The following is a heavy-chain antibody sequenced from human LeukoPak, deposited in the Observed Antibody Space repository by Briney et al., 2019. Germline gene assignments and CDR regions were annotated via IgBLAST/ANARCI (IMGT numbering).Heavy chain of an antibody. J-gene: IGHJ3*02. CDR1: GGPFSGYY. CDR3: ARPGGSFWSGASYAFDI. CDR2: INHSGST. D-gene: IGHD3-3*01. Sequence: PSETLSLTCAVYGGPFSGYYWSWIRQPPGRGLEWIGEINHSGSTNYNPSLKSRVTISGDTSKNQFSLRLSSVTAADTAVYYCARPGGSFWSGASYAFDIWGQGXMVTVSS. V-gene: IGHV4-34*01.